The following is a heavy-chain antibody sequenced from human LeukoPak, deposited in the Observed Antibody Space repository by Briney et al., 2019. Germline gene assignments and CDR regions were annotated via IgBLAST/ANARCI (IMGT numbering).Heavy chain of an antibody. V-gene: IGHV1-2*06. Sequence: ASVKVSCKASGYTFTGYYMHWVRQAPGQGLEWMGRINPNSGGTNYVQKFQGRVTMTRDTSISTAYMELSRLRSDDTAVYYCARAQLLWFGELLYPFDYWGQGTLVTVSS. J-gene: IGHJ4*02. CDR1: GYTFTGYY. CDR3: ARAQLLWFGELLYPFDY. CDR2: INPNSGGT. D-gene: IGHD3-10*01.